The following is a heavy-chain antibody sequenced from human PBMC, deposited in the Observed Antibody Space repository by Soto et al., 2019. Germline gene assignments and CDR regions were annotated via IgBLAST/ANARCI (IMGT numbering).Heavy chain of an antibody. CDR2: IYPGDSDT. Sequence: GESLKISCKGSGYSFTSYWIGWVRQMPGKGLEWMGIIYPGDSDTRYSPSFQGQVTISADKSISTAYLQWSSLKASDTAMYYCARRSTREARPYYYGMAVWGQGTKVTVSS. CDR3: ARRSTREARPYYYGMAV. V-gene: IGHV5-51*01. J-gene: IGHJ6*02. CDR1: GYSFTSYW. D-gene: IGHD1-1*01.